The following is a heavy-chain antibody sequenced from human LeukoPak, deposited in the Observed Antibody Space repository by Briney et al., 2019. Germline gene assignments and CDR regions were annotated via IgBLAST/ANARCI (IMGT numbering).Heavy chain of an antibody. CDR3: ARVRGNDFWSGPYFDY. CDR1: GGSISSGGYY. V-gene: IGHV4-30-2*01. Sequence: PSETLSLTCTVSGGSISSGGYYWSWIRQPQGKGLEWIGYIYHSGSTYYNPSLKSRVTISVDRSKNQFSLKLSSVTAADTAVYYCARVRGNDFWSGPYFDYWGQGTLVTVSS. D-gene: IGHD3-3*01. CDR2: IYHSGST. J-gene: IGHJ4*02.